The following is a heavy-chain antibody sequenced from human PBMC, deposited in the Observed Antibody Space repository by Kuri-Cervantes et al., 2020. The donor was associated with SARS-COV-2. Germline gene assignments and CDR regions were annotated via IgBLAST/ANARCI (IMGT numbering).Heavy chain of an antibody. J-gene: IGHJ6*04. Sequence: GGSLRLSCAAPGFTFSSYAMHWVRQAPGKGLEWVAGMSYDGGKIYYADSLKGRFTISRDNSKNTLYVQMVSLRPEDTAVYYCAREPTINWSDIGNSLDVWGKGTAVTVSS. V-gene: IGHV3-30*04. CDR1: GFTFSSYA. CDR3: AREPTINWSDIGNSLDV. CDR2: MSYDGGKI. D-gene: IGHD1-20*01.